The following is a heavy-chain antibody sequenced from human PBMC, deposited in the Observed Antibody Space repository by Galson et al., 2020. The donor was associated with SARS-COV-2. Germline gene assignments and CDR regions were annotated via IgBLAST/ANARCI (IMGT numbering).Heavy chain of an antibody. D-gene: IGHD2-15*01. CDR1: GFTVSSNY. CDR3: ARDYRDIV. Sequence: GESLKISCAASGFTVSSNYMSWVRQAPGKGLEWVSVIYSGGSRYYADYVKGRFTISRDNSKNTLYLQMNSLKAEDTAVYYCARDYRDIVWGQGTLVTVSS. CDR2: IYSGGSR. J-gene: IGHJ4*02. V-gene: IGHV3-66*01.